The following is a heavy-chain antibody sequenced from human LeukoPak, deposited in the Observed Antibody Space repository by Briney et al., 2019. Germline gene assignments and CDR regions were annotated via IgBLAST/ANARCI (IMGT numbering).Heavy chain of an antibody. V-gene: IGHV4-39*02. Sequence: SETLSLTCTVSGGSFSSSSYYWGWIRQPPGKGLEWIGSIYYSGSTYYNPSLKSRVTISVDTSKNQFSLKLSSVTAAESAVYCCARDLIYNWFDPWGQGTLVTVSS. J-gene: IGHJ5*02. CDR3: ARDLIYNWFDP. D-gene: IGHD3-16*01. CDR2: IYYSGST. CDR1: GGSFSSSSYY.